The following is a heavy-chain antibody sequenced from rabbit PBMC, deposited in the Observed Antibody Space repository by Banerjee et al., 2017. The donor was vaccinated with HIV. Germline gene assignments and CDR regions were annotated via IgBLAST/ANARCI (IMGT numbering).Heavy chain of an antibody. J-gene: IGHJ4*01. CDR2: IYAASSGST. Sequence: QSLEESGGDLVKPGASLTLTCTASGFSLNIYEMCWVRQAPGKGLEWIACIYAASSGSTWYASWAKGRFTISKTSSTTVTLQMTSLTAADTAPYFCVRDAGSNGYTAYDYFNLWGPGTLVTVS. D-gene: IGHD8-1*01. CDR3: VRDAGSNGYTAYDYFNL. V-gene: IGHV1S40*01. CDR1: GFSLNIYE.